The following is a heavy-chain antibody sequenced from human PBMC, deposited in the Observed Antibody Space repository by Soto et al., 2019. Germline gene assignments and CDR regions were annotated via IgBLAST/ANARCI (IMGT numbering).Heavy chain of an antibody. CDR1: GGSFSGYY. D-gene: IGHD3-9*01. Sequence: SETLSLTCAVYGGSFSGYYWSWIRQPPGKGLEWIGEINHSGSTNYNPSLKSRVTISVDTSKNQFSLKLSSVTAADTAVYYCARGDLRYFDWYPQGFDPWGQGTLVTVSS. CDR3: ARGDLRYFDWYPQGFDP. V-gene: IGHV4-34*01. J-gene: IGHJ5*02. CDR2: INHSGST.